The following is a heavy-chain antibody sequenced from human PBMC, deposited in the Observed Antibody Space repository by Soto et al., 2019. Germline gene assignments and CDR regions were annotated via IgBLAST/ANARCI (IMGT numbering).Heavy chain of an antibody. CDR3: AHRGYGDYPRDNWFDP. D-gene: IGHD4-17*01. CDR1: GFSLNTPGAG. J-gene: IGHJ5*02. V-gene: IGHV2-5*01. Sequence: QITLRESGPTLVKPTQTLTLTCTFSGFSLNTPGAGVGWIRQPPGKALEWLALIYWNDDKRFSPSLKSKLTIPKDTCRNQVVLTMTNMDPVDTATYYCAHRGYGDYPRDNWFDPWGQGTLVTVSS. CDR2: IYWNDDK.